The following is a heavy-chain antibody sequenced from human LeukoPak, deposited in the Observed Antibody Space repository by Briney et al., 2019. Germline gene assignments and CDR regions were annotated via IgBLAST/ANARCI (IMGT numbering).Heavy chain of an antibody. V-gene: IGHV3-23*01. CDR3: ARGFTDGSQQFDY. J-gene: IGHJ4*02. D-gene: IGHD1-26*01. CDR2: IDGVGTGA. CDR1: GFTFSSYA. Sequence: GSLRLSCAASGFTFSSYAMSWVRQAPGKGLEWVSTIDGVGTGAYYAASVKGRFTISRDNSKNTLYLQMNSLRAEDTAVYYCARGFTDGSQQFDYWGQGTLVTVSS.